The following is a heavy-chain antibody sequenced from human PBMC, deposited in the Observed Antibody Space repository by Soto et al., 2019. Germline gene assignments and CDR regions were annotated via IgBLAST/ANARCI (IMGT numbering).Heavy chain of an antibody. CDR3: ARLRGSGYHLGWFDP. CDR2: IYYSGST. D-gene: IGHD5-12*01. V-gene: IGHV4-59*08. J-gene: IGHJ5*02. CDR1: GGSISSYY. Sequence: SETLSLTCTVSGGSISSYYWSWIRQPPGKGLEWIGYIYYSGSTNYNPSLKSRVTISVDTSKNQFSLKLSSVTAADTAVYYCARLRGSGYHLGWFDPWGQGTLVTVSS.